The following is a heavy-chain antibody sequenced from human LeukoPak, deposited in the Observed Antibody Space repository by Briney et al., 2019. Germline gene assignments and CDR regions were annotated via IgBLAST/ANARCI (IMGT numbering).Heavy chain of an antibody. CDR2: IYYSGST. D-gene: IGHD3-10*01. CDR3: ARAPRITMVRGVDDAFDI. J-gene: IGHJ3*02. Sequence: PSQTLSLTCTVSGGSISSGDYYWSWIRQPPGKGLEWIGYIYYSGSTYYNPSLKSRVTISVDTSKNQFSLKLSSVTVADTAVYYCARAPRITMVRGVDDAFDIWGQGTMVTVSS. V-gene: IGHV4-30-4*01. CDR1: GGSISSGDYY.